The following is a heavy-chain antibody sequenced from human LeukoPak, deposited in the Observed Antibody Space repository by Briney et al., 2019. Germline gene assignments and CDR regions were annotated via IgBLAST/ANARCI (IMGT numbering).Heavy chain of an antibody. CDR1: GFTFSSYS. D-gene: IGHD2-2*01. V-gene: IGHV3-21*01. CDR2: ISSSSSYI. J-gene: IGHJ4*02. CDR3: ARDRADIVVVPAAD. Sequence: PGGSLRLSCAASGFTFSSYSMNWVRRAPGKGLEWVSSISSSSSYIYYADSVKGRFTISRDNAKNSLYLQMNSLRAEDTAVYYCARDRADIVVVPAADWGQGTLVTVSS.